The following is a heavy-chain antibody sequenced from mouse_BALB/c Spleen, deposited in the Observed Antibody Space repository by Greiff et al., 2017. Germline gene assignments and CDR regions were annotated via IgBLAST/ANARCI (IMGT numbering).Heavy chain of an antibody. V-gene: IGHV5-9-4*01. CDR1: GFTFSSYA. Sequence: EVQLVESGGGLVKPGGSLKLSCAASGFTFSSYAMSWVRQSPEKRLEWVAEISSGGSYTYYPDTVTGRFTISRDNAKNTLYLEMSSLRSEDTAMYYCARDDGYAYFDVWGAGTTVTVSS. J-gene: IGHJ1*01. CDR2: ISSGGSYT. CDR3: ARDDGYAYFDV. D-gene: IGHD2-3*01.